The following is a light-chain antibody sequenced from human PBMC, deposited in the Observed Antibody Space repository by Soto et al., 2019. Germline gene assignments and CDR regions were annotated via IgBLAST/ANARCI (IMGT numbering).Light chain of an antibody. CDR1: QSVSSN. CDR3: KQYNNWPPYT. Sequence: EIVMTQSPATLSVSPGERATLSCRASQSVSSNLAWYQQKPGQAPRLLIYCASTRATGIPARFSGSGSGTEFTLTISSLQSEDFAVYYGKQYNNWPPYTFGQGTKLEIK. CDR2: CAS. J-gene: IGKJ2*01. V-gene: IGKV3-15*01.